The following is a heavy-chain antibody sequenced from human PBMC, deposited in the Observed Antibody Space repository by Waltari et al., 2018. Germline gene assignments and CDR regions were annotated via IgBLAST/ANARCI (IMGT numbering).Heavy chain of an antibody. Sequence: VLLEESGPGLVKPSETLSLTCTVSGGSISGFYWTWIRQPPGKGLESIGSICYTGNTNYRPALHSRCSISVDTSRNQFSLKMRSLTAADTAVYSCARLGGDRFGSLRHCGPASCTTWIDPWGRGTLVTVSS. CDR3: ARLGGDRFGSLRHCGPASCTTWIDP. J-gene: IGHJ5*02. CDR1: GGSISGFY. CDR2: ICYTGNT. V-gene: IGHV4-59*01. D-gene: IGHD2-2*01.